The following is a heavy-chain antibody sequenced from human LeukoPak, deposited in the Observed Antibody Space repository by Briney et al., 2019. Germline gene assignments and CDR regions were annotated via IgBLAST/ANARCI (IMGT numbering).Heavy chain of an antibody. J-gene: IGHJ4*02. CDR1: GYTFTSYD. D-gene: IGHD3-10*01. CDR2: MNPNSGNT. CDR3: ITMVRGESDFDY. Sequence: GASVKVSCKASGYTFTSYDINWVRQATGQGLEWMGWMNPNSGNTGYAQKFQGRVTMTRNTSISTAYMELSSLRSEGTAVYYCITMVRGESDFDYWGQGTLVTVSS. V-gene: IGHV1-8*01.